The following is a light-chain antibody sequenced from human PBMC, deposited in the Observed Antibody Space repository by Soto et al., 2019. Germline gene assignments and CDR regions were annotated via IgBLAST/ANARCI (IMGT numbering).Light chain of an antibody. CDR1: SSDVGGYNY. V-gene: IGLV2-8*01. J-gene: IGLJ1*01. Sequence: QSVRTEPPCASVSPGQSVAISCTGTSSDVGGYNYVSWYQQHPGKAPKLMIYEVNKRPSGVPDRFSGSKSGNTASLTVSGLQAEDEADYYCSSYAGSSNVFGTGTKVT. CDR2: EVN. CDR3: SSYAGSSNV.